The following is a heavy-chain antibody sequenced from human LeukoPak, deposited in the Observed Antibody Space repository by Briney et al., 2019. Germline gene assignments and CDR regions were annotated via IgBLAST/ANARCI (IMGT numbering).Heavy chain of an antibody. J-gene: IGHJ4*02. Sequence: GESLKISCKGSGYSFTSYWISWVRQMPGKGLEWMGRSDPSDSYTNYSPSFQGHVTISADKSISTAYLQWSSLKASDTAMYYCARPTGGDCGGDCYFFDYWGQGTLVTVSS. CDR1: GYSFTSYW. D-gene: IGHD2-21*02. CDR2: SDPSDSYT. CDR3: ARPTGGDCGGDCYFFDY. V-gene: IGHV5-10-1*01.